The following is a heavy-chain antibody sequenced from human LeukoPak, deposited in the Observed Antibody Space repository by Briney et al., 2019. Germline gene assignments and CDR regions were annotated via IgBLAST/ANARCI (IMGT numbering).Heavy chain of an antibody. CDR2: IKTDGSEK. D-gene: IGHD1-26*01. V-gene: IGHV3-7*03. Sequence: TGGSLRLSCAASGFTLSSHWMSWVRQAPGKGLEWVANIKTDGSEKYYVDSVKGRFTISRDNSKNTLYLQMNSLRAEDTAVYYCAKKTKWELVPGAFDIWGQGTMVTVSS. J-gene: IGHJ3*02. CDR3: AKKTKWELVPGAFDI. CDR1: GFTLSSHW.